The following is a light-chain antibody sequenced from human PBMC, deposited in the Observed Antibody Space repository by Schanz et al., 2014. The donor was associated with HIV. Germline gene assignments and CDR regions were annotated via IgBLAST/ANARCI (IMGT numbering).Light chain of an antibody. CDR3: SSYTTSSTLV. V-gene: IGLV2-14*01. CDR1: SSDVGGYNY. CDR2: EVS. Sequence: QSVLTQPASVSGSPGQSITISCTGTSSDVGGYNYVSWYQQHPGKAPKLMIYEVSKRPSGVPDRFSGSKSGNTASLTISGLQADDEADYYCSSYTTSSTLVFGGGTKLTVL. J-gene: IGLJ2*01.